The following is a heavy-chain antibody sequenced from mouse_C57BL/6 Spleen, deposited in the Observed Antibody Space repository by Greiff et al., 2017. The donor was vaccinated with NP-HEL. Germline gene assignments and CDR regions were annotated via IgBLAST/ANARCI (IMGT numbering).Heavy chain of an antibody. V-gene: IGHV1-81*01. CDR3: ARSGLNSNYDFDY. D-gene: IGHD2-5*01. CDR1: GYTFTSYG. CDR2: IYPRSGNT. Sequence: VKLVESGAELARPGASVKLSCKASGYTFTSYGISWVKQRTGQGLEWIGEIYPRSGNTYYNEKFKGKATLTADKSSSTAYMELRSLTSEDSAVYFCARSGLNSNYDFDYWGQGTTLTVSS. J-gene: IGHJ2*01.